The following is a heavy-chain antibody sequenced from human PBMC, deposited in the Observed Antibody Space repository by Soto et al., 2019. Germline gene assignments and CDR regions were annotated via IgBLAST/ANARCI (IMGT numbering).Heavy chain of an antibody. D-gene: IGHD2-2*01. CDR3: ACTMGRDWFDP. V-gene: IGHV4-34*01. J-gene: IGHJ5*02. CDR1: GGSFSGYY. Sequence: ETLSLTCAVYGGSFSGYYWSWIRQPPGKGLEWIGEINHSGSTNYNPSLKSRVTISVDTSKNQFSLKLSSVTAADTAVYYCACTMGRDWFDPWGQGTLVTVSS. CDR2: INHSGST.